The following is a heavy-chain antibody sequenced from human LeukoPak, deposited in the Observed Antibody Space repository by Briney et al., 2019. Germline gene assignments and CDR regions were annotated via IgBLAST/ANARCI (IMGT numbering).Heavy chain of an antibody. CDR2: IKQDGSAK. Sequence: GGSLRLSCAAFGFTFSRHWMYWVRQAPGKGLEWVANIKQDGSAKPYVDSVKGRFTISRDNAKNSLFLQMNSLRAEDTAVYYCARDNGWSADFWGQGTLVTVSS. D-gene: IGHD2-15*01. J-gene: IGHJ4*02. V-gene: IGHV3-7*03. CDR1: GFTFSRHW. CDR3: ARDNGWSADF.